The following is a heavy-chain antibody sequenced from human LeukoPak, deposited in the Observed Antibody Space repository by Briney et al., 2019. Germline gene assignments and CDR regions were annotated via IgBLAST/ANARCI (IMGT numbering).Heavy chain of an antibody. CDR2: ISGSGGST. J-gene: IGHJ5*02. Sequence: GGSLRLSCAASGFTFSSYAMSWVRQAPGKGLEWVSAISGSGGSTYYADTVKGRFTISRDNSKNTLYLQMNSLRAEDPAVYYCAKGPRPNPTNWFDPWGQGTLVTVSA. CDR1: GFTFSSYA. V-gene: IGHV3-23*01. CDR3: AKGPRPNPTNWFDP.